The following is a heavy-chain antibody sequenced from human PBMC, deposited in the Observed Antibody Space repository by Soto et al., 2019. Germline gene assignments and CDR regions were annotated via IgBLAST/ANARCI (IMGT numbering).Heavy chain of an antibody. J-gene: IGHJ6*02. D-gene: IGHD3-9*01. CDR3: ARDRGILTGPRRGSYYGMDV. V-gene: IGHV1-2*04. CDR2: INPNSGGT. Sequence: ASVKVSCKASGYTFTGYYMHWVRQAPGQGLEWMGWINPNSGGTNYAQKFQGWVTMTRDTSISTAYMELSRLRSDDTAVYYCARDRGILTGPRRGSYYGMDVWGQGTTVTVSS. CDR1: GYTFTGYY.